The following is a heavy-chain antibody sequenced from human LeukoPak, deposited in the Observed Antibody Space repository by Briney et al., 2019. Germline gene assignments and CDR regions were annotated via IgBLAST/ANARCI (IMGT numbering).Heavy chain of an antibody. Sequence: PSETLSLTCTVSGGSISSDYWSWIRQPAGKGLEWIGRIYTSGSTNYNPSLKSRVTMSVDMSKNQFSLKLSSVTAADTAVYYCARVGSGLRTRYFDYWGQGTLVTVSS. CDR1: GGSISSDY. J-gene: IGHJ4*02. D-gene: IGHD2-15*01. CDR3: ARVGSGLRTRYFDY. CDR2: IYTSGST. V-gene: IGHV4-4*07.